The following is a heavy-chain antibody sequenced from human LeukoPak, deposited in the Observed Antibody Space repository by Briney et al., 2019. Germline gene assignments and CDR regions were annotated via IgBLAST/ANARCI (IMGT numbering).Heavy chain of an antibody. CDR2: INHRVGI. CDR3: GRGRAVDPNCYSCGMVV. J-gene: IGHJ6*02. Sequence: PLETLSLTSAVPLGSSRVYIWCSVCASPGEGGWRIGEINHRVGINYNTYLKSRVTIAVDTSKKQFSLKLDSVTDADTAVYYCGRGRAVDPNCYSCGMVVRGRGTTVTVSS. V-gene: IGHV4-34*01. CDR1: LGSSRVYI. D-gene: IGHD2-21*01.